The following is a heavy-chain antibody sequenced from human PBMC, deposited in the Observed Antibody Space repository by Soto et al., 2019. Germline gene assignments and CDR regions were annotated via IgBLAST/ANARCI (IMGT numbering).Heavy chain of an antibody. CDR3: ARETMWPSGRYYYYHMDV. V-gene: IGHV4-30-4*01. J-gene: IGHJ6*02. D-gene: IGHD3-10*01. CDR1: GASNTSRGSY. CDR2: ISYSGNT. Sequence: QVQLQESGPGLVKPSQTLSLTCSVSGASNTSRGSYWTWIRQPPGKGLEWIGHISYSGNTFYNSSLQSRLTISVDTSKNQFSLKMTSVTAADTAVYFCARETMWPSGRYYYYHMDVWGQGTTVPVSS.